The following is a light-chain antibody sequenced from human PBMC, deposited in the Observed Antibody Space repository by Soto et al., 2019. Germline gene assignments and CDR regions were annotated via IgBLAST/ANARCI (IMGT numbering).Light chain of an antibody. CDR2: DAS. CDR1: QSAISH. Sequence: EIVMTQSPATLSVSPGERVTLSCRASQSAISHLAWYQQKPGQTPRLLIYDASTRATAIPARFSGSGSGTDCTLTISSLLSEDFAVYYCHQYYKWPLTFGGGTKVEIQ. V-gene: IGKV3-15*01. J-gene: IGKJ4*01. CDR3: HQYYKWPLT.